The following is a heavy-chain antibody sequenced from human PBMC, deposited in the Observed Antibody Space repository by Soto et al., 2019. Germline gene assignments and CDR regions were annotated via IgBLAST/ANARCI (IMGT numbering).Heavy chain of an antibody. CDR2: IAGSAGST. CDR1: GFTFSNYA. J-gene: IGHJ3*01. V-gene: IGHV3-23*01. D-gene: IGHD3-9*01. Sequence: EVQLLESGGGLVQPGGSLRLSCAASGFTFSNYALSWVRQTPGKGPEWVSAIAGSAGSTYYADSVKGRFTISRDNSKITLFLQMDSLIAEDTATYYCAKRPRKDYFDWVRGGGAYDVGGQGTMVAVSS. CDR3: AKRPRKDYFDWVRGGGAYDV.